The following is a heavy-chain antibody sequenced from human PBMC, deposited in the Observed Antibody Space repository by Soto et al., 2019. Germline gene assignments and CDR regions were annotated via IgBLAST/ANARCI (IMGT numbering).Heavy chain of an antibody. CDR3: ARDTRAEYSSRRVGGWFDP. J-gene: IGHJ5*02. V-gene: IGHV1-3*01. CDR1: GYTFTSYA. Sequence: ASVKVSCKASGYTFTSYAMHWVRQAPGQRREWMGWINAGNGNTKYSRKFQGRVTITRDTSASTAYMELSSMRSEDTAVYYCARDTRAEYSSRRVGGWFDPWGQGTLVTVSS. D-gene: IGHD6-6*01. CDR2: INAGNGNT.